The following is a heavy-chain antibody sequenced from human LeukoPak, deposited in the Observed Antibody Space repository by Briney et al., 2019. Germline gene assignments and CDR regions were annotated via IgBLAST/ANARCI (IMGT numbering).Heavy chain of an antibody. D-gene: IGHD5-12*01. CDR2: ISRDASNE. CDR3: ARGVAPTDY. V-gene: IGHV3-30-3*01. CDR1: GFTFSFYT. J-gene: IGHJ4*02. Sequence: PGGSLRLSCAAPGFTFSFYTMHWVRQPPGKGLEWIAAISRDASNEFYADSVKGRFTISRDNSKNTLFVQMSSLSTEDTAVYYCARGVAPTDYWGQGTLVTVSS.